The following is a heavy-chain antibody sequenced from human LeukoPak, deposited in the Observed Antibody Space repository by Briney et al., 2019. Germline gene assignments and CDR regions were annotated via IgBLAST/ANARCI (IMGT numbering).Heavy chain of an antibody. D-gene: IGHD3-22*01. V-gene: IGHV3-23*01. CDR3: ASSMIVPYYYGMDV. J-gene: IGHJ6*02. Sequence: GGSLRLSCAASGFTFSSYAMSWVRQAPGKGLEWVSAISGSGGSTYYADSVKGRFTISRDNSKNTLYLQMNSLRAEDTAVYYCASSMIVPYYYGMDVWGQGTTVTVSS. CDR2: ISGSGGST. CDR1: GFTFSSYA.